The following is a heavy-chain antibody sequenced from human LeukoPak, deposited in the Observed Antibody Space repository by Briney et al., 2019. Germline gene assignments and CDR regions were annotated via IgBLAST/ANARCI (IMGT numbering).Heavy chain of an antibody. D-gene: IGHD3-22*01. V-gene: IGHV1-8*01. CDR2: MNPNSANT. CDR3: ARGLRDSSGREYFQH. J-gene: IGHJ1*01. Sequence: VASVKVSCKASGYTFTSYDINWVRQATGQGLEWMGWMNPNSANTGYAQKFQGGVTMTRNTSISTAYMELSSLRSEDTAVYYCARGLRDSSGREYFQHWGQGTLVTVSS. CDR1: GYTFTSYD.